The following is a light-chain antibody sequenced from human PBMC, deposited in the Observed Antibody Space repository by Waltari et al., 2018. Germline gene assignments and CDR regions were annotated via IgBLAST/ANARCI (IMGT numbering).Light chain of an antibody. Sequence: IQLTQSPSSLSASVGDRVTITCRASQGISSYLAWYQQKPGKAPNLLIYAASTLQSGVPSRFSGSGSGTDFTLTISSLQPEDFATYYCQQLNSYPRITFGQGTRLEIK. V-gene: IGKV1-9*01. J-gene: IGKJ5*01. CDR2: AAS. CDR3: QQLNSYPRIT. CDR1: QGISSY.